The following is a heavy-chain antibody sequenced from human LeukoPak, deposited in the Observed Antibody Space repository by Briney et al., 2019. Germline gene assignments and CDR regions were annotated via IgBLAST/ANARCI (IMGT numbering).Heavy chain of an antibody. V-gene: IGHV4-39*07. J-gene: IGHJ5*02. D-gene: IGHD2-2*01. CDR2: IYYSGST. CDR3: ARNCSSSASLSRRDRWFDP. Sequence: SETLSLTCTVPGGSISSSSYYWGWIRQPPGKGLEWIGSIYYSGSTYYNPSFKSRVTMSVDTSKNQFSLNLRSVTAADTAMYYCARNCSSSASLSRRDRWFDPWGQGTLVTVSS. CDR1: GGSISSSSYY.